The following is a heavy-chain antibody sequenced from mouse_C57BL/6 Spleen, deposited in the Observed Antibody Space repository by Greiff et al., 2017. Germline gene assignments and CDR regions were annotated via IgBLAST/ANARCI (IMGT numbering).Heavy chain of an antibody. Sequence: EVMLVESGGGGGKKGGGGKRGGEAAGVTVSSCAMSWVRQTPEKRLEWVATISDGGSYTYYPDNVKGRFTISRDNAKNNLYLQMSHLKSEDTAMYYCARSYGSSYLYFDYWGQGTTLTVSS. CDR1: GVTVSSCA. CDR3: ARSYGSSYLYFDY. V-gene: IGHV5-4*03. CDR2: ISDGGSYT. J-gene: IGHJ2*01. D-gene: IGHD1-1*01.